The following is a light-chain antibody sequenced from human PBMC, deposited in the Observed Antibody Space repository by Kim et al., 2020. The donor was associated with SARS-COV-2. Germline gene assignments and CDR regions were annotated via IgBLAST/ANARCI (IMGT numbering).Light chain of an antibody. V-gene: IGKV1-17*03. CDR3: QQQSYFPLT. J-gene: IGKJ4*01. CDR2: AAS. Sequence: DIQITQSPSAMSASVGDRVAITCRASEDISNYLAWFQQKPGKAPKRLIFAASSLQSGVPSRFSGSGSGTEFTLTISSLQPEDFATYYCQQQSYFPLTFGGGTKVDIK. CDR1: EDISNY.